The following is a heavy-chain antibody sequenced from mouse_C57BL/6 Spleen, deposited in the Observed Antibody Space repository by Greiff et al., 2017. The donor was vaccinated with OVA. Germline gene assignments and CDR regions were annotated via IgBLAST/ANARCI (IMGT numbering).Heavy chain of an antibody. D-gene: IGHD2-3*01. CDR2: IYPSDSET. CDR3: ARAWLLYAMDY. V-gene: IGHV1-61*01. Sequence: VQLQQPGAELVRPGSSVKLSCKASGYTFTSYWMDWVKQRPGQGLEWIGNIYPSDSETHYNQKFKDKATLTVDKSSSTAYMQLSSLTSEDSAVYYCARAWLLYAMDYWGQGTSVTVSS. CDR1: GYTFTSYW. J-gene: IGHJ4*01.